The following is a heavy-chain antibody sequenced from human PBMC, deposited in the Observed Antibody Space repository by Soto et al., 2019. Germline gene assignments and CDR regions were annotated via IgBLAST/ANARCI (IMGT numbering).Heavy chain of an antibody. CDR3: AKDRGTIFGVVTMPYYYYGMDV. J-gene: IGHJ6*02. CDR1: GFTFSSYG. D-gene: IGHD3-3*01. V-gene: IGHV3-30*18. CDR2: ISYDGSNK. Sequence: GGSLRLSCAASGFTFSSYGMHWVRQAPGKGLEWVAVISYDGSNKYYADSVKGRFTISRDNSKNTLYLQMNSLRAEDTAVYYCAKDRGTIFGVVTMPYYYYGMDVWGQGTTVTVSS.